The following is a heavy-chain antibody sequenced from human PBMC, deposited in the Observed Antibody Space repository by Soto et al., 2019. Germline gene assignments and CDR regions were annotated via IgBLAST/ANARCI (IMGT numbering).Heavy chain of an antibody. CDR3: ARDGYCGGDCYSAAFDT. V-gene: IGHV4-31*02. J-gene: IGHJ3*02. D-gene: IGHD2-21*02. CDR1: GGSISSGGYH. Sequence: QVQLQESGPGLVKPSQTLSLTCTVSGGSISSGGYHWSWIRQHPGKGLEWIGYIHYTGSTYYNPSLKSRVTISVDTSKDQFSLKLSSVTAADTAVYYCARDGYCGGDCYSAAFDTWGQGTMVTVSS. CDR2: IHYTGST.